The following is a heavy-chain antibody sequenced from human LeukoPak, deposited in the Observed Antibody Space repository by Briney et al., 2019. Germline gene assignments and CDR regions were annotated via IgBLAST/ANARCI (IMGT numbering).Heavy chain of an antibody. CDR2: ISSSSSYI. D-gene: IGHD3-22*01. Sequence: GGSLRLSCAASGFTFSSYSMNWVRQAPGKGLEWVSSISSSSSYIYYADSVKGRFTISRDNAKNSLYLQMNSLRAEDTAVYYCASSFGVSSGYYYDFGTGFAFDIWGQGTMVTVSS. V-gene: IGHV3-21*01. CDR1: GFTFSSYS. CDR3: ASSFGVSSGYYYDFGTGFAFDI. J-gene: IGHJ3*02.